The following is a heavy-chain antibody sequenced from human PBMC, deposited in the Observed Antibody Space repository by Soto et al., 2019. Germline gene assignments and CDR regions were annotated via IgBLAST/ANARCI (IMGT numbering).Heavy chain of an antibody. Sequence: EVQLLESGGGVEQPGGSLRLSCAASGFNFDSYAMGWVRQAPGRGLEWVSAISSGGSRKYYADSAKGRFTISRDNSDNMLYLQMDSLTVEDTAVFYCAKAPHASDYAGRGFDFWGQGTLVTVSS. V-gene: IGHV3-23*01. CDR3: AKAPHASDYAGRGFDF. J-gene: IGHJ4*02. CDR2: ISSGGSRK. D-gene: IGHD5-12*01. CDR1: GFNFDSYA.